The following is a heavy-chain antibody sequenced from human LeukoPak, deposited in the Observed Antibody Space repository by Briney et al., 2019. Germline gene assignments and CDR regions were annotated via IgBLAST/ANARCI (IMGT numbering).Heavy chain of an antibody. Sequence: GGSLRLSCVVSGFTVSSNYMSWVRQAPGKGLEWVSALYSGGNTYHAGSVKGRFTISRDNSKNTLYLQMNSLRAEDTAVYYCAREGASSSFGYWGQGTLVTVSS. CDR2: LYSGGNT. V-gene: IGHV3-53*01. J-gene: IGHJ4*02. CDR1: GFTVSSNY. D-gene: IGHD6-13*01. CDR3: AREGASSSFGY.